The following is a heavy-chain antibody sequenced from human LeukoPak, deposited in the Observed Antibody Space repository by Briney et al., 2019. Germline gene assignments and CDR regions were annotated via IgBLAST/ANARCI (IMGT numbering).Heavy chain of an antibody. Sequence: ASVKVSCKASGYTFTSYGISWVRQAPGQGLEWMGWISAYNGNTNYAQKLQGRVTMTTNTSTSTAYMELRSLRSDDTAVYYCARGHDRYYYYYYMDVWGKGTTVTVSS. CDR2: ISAYNGNT. V-gene: IGHV1-18*01. J-gene: IGHJ6*03. CDR3: ARGHDRYYYYYYMDV. CDR1: GYTFTSYG.